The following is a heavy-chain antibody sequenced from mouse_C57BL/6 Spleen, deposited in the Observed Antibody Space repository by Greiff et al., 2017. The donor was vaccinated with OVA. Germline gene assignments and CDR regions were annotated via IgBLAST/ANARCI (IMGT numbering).Heavy chain of an antibody. CDR3: ARPYYYGSSYDFDY. CDR2: IDPSDSYT. V-gene: IGHV1-69*01. D-gene: IGHD1-1*01. CDR1: GYTFTSYW. Sequence: QVQLQQPGAELVMPGASVKLSCKASGYTFTSYWMHWVKQRPGQGLEWIGEIDPSDSYTNYNQKFTGKSTLTVDKSSSTAYMQLSSLTSEDSAVYYCARPYYYGSSYDFDYWGQGTTLTVSS. J-gene: IGHJ2*01.